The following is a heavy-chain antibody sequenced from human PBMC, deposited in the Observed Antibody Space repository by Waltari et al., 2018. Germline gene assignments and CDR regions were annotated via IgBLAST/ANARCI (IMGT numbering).Heavy chain of an antibody. CDR3: ARDRDGDYVFDY. Sequence: EVQLVASGGGLIQPGGSLRLSCAASGFAFSRNYMRWAREAPGKGLEWVSVINSGVSTYYADTVKGPFTISRDNSKNTLYLQMNRLRAEDTAVYYCARDRDGDYVFDYWGQGTLVTVSS. J-gene: IGHJ4*02. V-gene: IGHV3-53*01. D-gene: IGHD4-17*01. CDR2: INSGVST. CDR1: GFAFSRNY.